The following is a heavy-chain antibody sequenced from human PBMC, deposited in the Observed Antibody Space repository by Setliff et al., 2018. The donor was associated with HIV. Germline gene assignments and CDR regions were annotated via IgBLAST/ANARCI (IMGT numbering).Heavy chain of an antibody. D-gene: IGHD2-21*02. CDR1: GYSISSRYY. Sequence: SETLSLTCTVSGYSISSRYYWSWIRQPPGKGLEWIGEINHSGSTNYNPSLKSRVTISVDTSKNQFSLKVTSVTAADTAVYYCTRDPWGDDYYYNNMDVWGKGTTVTVSS. CDR3: TRDPWGDDYYYNNMDV. CDR2: INHSGST. V-gene: IGHV4-38-2*02. J-gene: IGHJ6*03.